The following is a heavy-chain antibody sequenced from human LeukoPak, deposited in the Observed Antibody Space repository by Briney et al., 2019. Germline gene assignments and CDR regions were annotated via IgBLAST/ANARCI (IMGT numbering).Heavy chain of an antibody. D-gene: IGHD3-3*01. CDR2: IYSGGST. Sequence: GGSLRLSCAASGFTVSSNYMSWVRQAPGKGLEWVSVIYSGGSTYYADSVKGRFTISRDNSKNTLYLQMNSLRAEDTAVYYCASTGITIPPYCYYGMDVWGQGTTVTVSS. J-gene: IGHJ6*02. CDR3: ASTGITIPPYCYYGMDV. V-gene: IGHV3-53*01. CDR1: GFTVSSNY.